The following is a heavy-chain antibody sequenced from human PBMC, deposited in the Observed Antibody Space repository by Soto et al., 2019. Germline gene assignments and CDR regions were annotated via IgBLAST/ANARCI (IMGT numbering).Heavy chain of an antibody. J-gene: IGHJ4*02. Sequence: EVQLVESGGGLVQPGGSLRLSCAASGFTFSSYWMSWVRQAPGKGLEWVANIKQDGSEKYYVDSVKGGFTISRDNAKNSLYLQMNSLRAEDTAVYYCARELGYCSGGRCSNYYFDYWGQGTLVTVSS. CDR2: IKQDGSEK. CDR1: GFTFSSYW. D-gene: IGHD2-15*01. CDR3: ARELGYCSGGRCSNYYFDY. V-gene: IGHV3-7*01.